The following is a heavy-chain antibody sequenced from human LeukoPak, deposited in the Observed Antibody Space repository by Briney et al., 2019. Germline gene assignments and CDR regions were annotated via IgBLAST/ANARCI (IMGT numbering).Heavy chain of an antibody. CDR2: IYYSGST. D-gene: IGHD6-13*01. CDR3: ARFVRYSSSWFSHQFDY. J-gene: IGHJ4*02. Sequence: SETLSLTCAVSGYSISSSNWWGWIRQPPGKGLEWIGYIYYSGSTYYNPSLKSRVTMSVDTSKNQFSLKLSSVTAVDTAVYYCARFVRYSSSWFSHQFDYWGQGTLVTVSS. CDR1: GYSISSSNW. V-gene: IGHV4-28*01.